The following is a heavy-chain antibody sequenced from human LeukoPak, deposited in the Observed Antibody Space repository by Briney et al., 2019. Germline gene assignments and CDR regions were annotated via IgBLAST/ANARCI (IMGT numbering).Heavy chain of an antibody. J-gene: IGHJ4*02. D-gene: IGHD1-14*01. CDR2: ISGSGGST. V-gene: IGHV3-23*01. CDR1: GFTFSSYS. Sequence: QPWGSLRLSCAASGFTFSSYSMSWVRQAPGKGLEWVSAISGSGGSTYYADSVKGRFTIYRDNSKHPLYLQMNSLRAEDTAVYYCAKDGTPRYWGQGTLVTVSS. CDR3: AKDGTPRY.